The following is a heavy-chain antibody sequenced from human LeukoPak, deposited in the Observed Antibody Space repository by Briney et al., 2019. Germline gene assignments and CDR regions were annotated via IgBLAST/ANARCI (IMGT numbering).Heavy chain of an antibody. V-gene: IGHV3-23*01. CDR3: AREDYYDSSGYYGMGFDY. D-gene: IGHD3-22*01. Sequence: PGGSLRLSCAASGFTFSSYGMSWVRQAPGKGLEWVSAISGSGGSTSYADSVKGRFTISRDNAKNTLYLQMNSLRAEDTAVYYCAREDYYDSSGYYGMGFDYWGQGTLVTVSS. CDR2: ISGSGGST. CDR1: GFTFSSYG. J-gene: IGHJ4*02.